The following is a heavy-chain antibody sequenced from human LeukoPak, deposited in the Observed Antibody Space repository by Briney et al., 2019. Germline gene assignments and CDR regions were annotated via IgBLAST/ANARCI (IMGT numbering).Heavy chain of an antibody. Sequence: ASVKVSCKASGYTFTGYYMDWVRQAPGQGREWMGWFNPNSGGTNYAQKFQGRVTMTRDTSISTAYMELSRLRSDDTAVYYCARANKIIKILNIWGQGTMVTVSS. D-gene: IGHD3-3*01. J-gene: IGHJ3*02. CDR2: FNPNSGGT. CDR3: ARANKIIKILNI. V-gene: IGHV1-2*02. CDR1: GYTFTGYY.